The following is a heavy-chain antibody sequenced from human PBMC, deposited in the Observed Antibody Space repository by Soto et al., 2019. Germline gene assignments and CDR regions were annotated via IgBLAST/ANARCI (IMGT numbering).Heavy chain of an antibody. CDR3: TRDASRDSSARGWFDP. V-gene: IGHV3-21*01. CDR2: IRSNSAYI. D-gene: IGHD6-13*01. J-gene: IGHJ5*02. Sequence: GGSLRLSCAASGFTFRSFTMNWVRQAPGKGLEWVSTIRSNSAYIYYTDALRGRFTISRDNAKNSLHLQMNSLRAEDTAVYYCTRDASRDSSARGWFDPWGPGTLVTVSS. CDR1: GFTFRSFT.